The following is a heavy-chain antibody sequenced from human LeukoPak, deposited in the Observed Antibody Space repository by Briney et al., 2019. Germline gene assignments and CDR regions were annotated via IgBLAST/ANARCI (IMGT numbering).Heavy chain of an antibody. Sequence: GGSLRLSCAASGFTFSSSGMSWVRQAPGRGLEWISTISISGGGTYYADSVKGRFTISRGNSRNTLYLDMNSVRAEDTAVYYCVQVFSADTFPFDYWGQGTQATVSS. D-gene: IGHD1-1*01. CDR3: VQVFSADTFPFDY. CDR2: ISISGGGT. V-gene: IGHV3-23*01. CDR1: GFTFSSSG. J-gene: IGHJ4*02.